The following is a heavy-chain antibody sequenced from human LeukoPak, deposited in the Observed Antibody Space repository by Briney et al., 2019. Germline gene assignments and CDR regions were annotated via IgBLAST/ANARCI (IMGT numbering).Heavy chain of an antibody. CDR1: GFTFSTYE. CDR2: IYYSGST. D-gene: IGHD6-13*01. J-gene: IGHJ5*02. V-gene: IGHV4-59*01. CDR3: ARAVYSSSWPRPNWFDP. Sequence: GSLRLSCAPSGFTFSTYEMNWVRQAPGKGLEWIGYIYYSGSTNYNTSLQSRVTISVDTSKNQFSLKLSSVTAADTAVYYCARAVYSSSWPRPNWFDPWGQGTLVTVSS.